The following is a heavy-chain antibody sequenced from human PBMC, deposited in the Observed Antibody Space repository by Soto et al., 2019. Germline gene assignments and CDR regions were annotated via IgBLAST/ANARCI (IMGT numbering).Heavy chain of an antibody. CDR2: ISYDGNHE. CDR1: GFIFTTYA. D-gene: IGHD6-19*01. Sequence: QVHLVESGGGVVQPGRSLRLSCAASGFIFTTYAMHWVRQAPGKGLEWVAVISYDGNHEYYADSVRGRFTISGDNSKNTLYLQMDSLRADDTALYYCARSSVAGTWGYYFDYWGQGALVTVSS. V-gene: IGHV3-30-3*01. J-gene: IGHJ4*02. CDR3: ARSSVAGTWGYYFDY.